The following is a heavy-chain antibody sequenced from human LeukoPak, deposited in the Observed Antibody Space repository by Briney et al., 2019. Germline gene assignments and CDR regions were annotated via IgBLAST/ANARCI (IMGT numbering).Heavy chain of an antibody. CDR3: ARRVISGYCSGGSCYSGWFDP. Sequence: ASVRVSCKASGYTFTSYYMHWVRQAPGQGLEWMRIINPSGGSTSYAQKFQGRVTMTRDTSTSTVYMELSSLRSEDTAVYYCARRVISGYCSGGSCYSGWFDPWGQGTLVTVSS. CDR1: GYTFTSYY. D-gene: IGHD2-15*01. V-gene: IGHV1-46*01. CDR2: INPSGGST. J-gene: IGHJ5*02.